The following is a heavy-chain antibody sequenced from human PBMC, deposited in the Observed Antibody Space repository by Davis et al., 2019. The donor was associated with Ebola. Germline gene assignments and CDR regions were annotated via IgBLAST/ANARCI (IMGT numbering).Heavy chain of an antibody. V-gene: IGHV1-69*13. Sequence: SVKVSCKASGGTFNSYAISWVRQAPGQGLEWMGGIIPIFGTANYAQKFQGRVTITADESSSTAYMELSSLRSEDTAVYYCVRDAATLDYYGMDVWGQGTTVTVSS. CDR2: IIPIFGTA. J-gene: IGHJ6*02. CDR3: VRDAATLDYYGMDV. D-gene: IGHD6-25*01. CDR1: GGTFNSYA.